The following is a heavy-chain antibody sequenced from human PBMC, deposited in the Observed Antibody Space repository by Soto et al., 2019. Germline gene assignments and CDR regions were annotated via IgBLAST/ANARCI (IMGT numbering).Heavy chain of an antibody. D-gene: IGHD3-16*02. J-gene: IGHJ6*02. CDR2: ISSSGSTI. CDR1: GFTFGSYS. CDR3: ARDRYDYVWGSYRYETGYYYGMDV. Sequence: EGSLRLSCAASGFTFGSYSMNWLRQAPGKGLEWVSSISSSGSTIYYADSVKGRFTISRDNAKNSLYLQMNSLRAEDTAVYYCARDRYDYVWGSYRYETGYYYGMDVWGQGTTVTVSS. V-gene: IGHV3-48*04.